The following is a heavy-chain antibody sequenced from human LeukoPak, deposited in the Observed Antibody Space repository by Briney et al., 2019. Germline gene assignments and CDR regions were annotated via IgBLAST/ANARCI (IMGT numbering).Heavy chain of an antibody. CDR1: GFTFSSYS. J-gene: IGHJ3*02. D-gene: IGHD6-19*01. CDR2: ISSSSYI. Sequence: GGSLRLSCAASGFTFSSYSMNWVRQAPGKGLEWVSSISSSSYIYYADSVKGRFTISRDNAKNSLYLQMNSLRAEDTAVYYCARDRWDSSGWYDAFDIWGQGTMVTVSS. V-gene: IGHV3-21*01. CDR3: ARDRWDSSGWYDAFDI.